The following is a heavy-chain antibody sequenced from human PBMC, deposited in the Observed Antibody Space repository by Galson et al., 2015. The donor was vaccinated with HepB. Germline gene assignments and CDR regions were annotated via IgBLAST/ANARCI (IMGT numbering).Heavy chain of an antibody. CDR3: AQDLTYYYGSGSYFVGMDV. V-gene: IGHV3-9*01. CDR1: GFTFEDYA. CDR2: ISWNSDFT. J-gene: IGHJ6*02. D-gene: IGHD3-10*01. Sequence: FLRLSCAASGFTFEDYAMHWVRQVPGKGLEWVSGISWNSDFTGYADSVRGRFTISRDNAKYSLYLHMNSLKAEDTALYYCAQDLTYYYGSGSYFVGMDVWGQGTTVTVSS.